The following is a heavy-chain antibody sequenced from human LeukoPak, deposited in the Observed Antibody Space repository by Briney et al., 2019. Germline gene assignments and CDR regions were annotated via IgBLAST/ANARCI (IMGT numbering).Heavy chain of an antibody. CDR1: GYIFTSNW. CDR2: IYPGDSDT. D-gene: IGHD6-13*01. V-gene: IGHV5-51*01. CDR3: ARHRGSSLVDYFDY. J-gene: IGHJ4*02. Sequence: GESLKISCQASGYIFTSNWIGWVRQMPGKGLEWMGIIYPGDSDTKYSPSFQGQVTFSADKSISTAYLQWSSLKASDTAMYYCARHRGSSLVDYFDYWGQGTLVTVSS.